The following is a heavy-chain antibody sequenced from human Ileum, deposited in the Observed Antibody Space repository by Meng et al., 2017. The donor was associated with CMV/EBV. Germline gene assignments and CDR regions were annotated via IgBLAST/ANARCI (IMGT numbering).Heavy chain of an antibody. CDR1: GFTFSSYS. Sequence: GESLKISCAASGFTFSSYSMNWVRQAPGKGLEWVSSISSISSYIYYADSVKGRFTISRDNSKNSLYLQMNSLRAEDTAVYYCAGGDFWTFLAIFSYYDYYYGMDCWGQGTMVTVSS. D-gene: IGHD3-3*01. J-gene: IGHJ6*02. V-gene: IGHV3-21*01. CDR3: AGGDFWTFLAIFSYYDYYYGMDC. CDR2: ISSISSYI.